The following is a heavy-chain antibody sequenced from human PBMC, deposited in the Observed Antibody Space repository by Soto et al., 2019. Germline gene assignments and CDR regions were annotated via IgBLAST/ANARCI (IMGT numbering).Heavy chain of an antibody. V-gene: IGHV3-21*01. CDR1: GFTFSSYS. Sequence: PGGSLRLSCAASGFTFSSYSMNWVRQAPGKGLEWVSSISSSSSYIYYADSVKGRFTISRDNAKNSLYLQMNSLRAEDTAVYYCASLHTPGIAAAGRWEQYNWFDPWGQGTLVTVSS. CDR2: ISSSSSYI. D-gene: IGHD6-13*01. CDR3: ASLHTPGIAAAGRWEQYNWFDP. J-gene: IGHJ5*02.